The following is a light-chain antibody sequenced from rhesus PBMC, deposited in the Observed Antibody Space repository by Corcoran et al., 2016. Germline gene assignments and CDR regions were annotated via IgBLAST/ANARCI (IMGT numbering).Light chain of an antibody. Sequence: GDRVTATCRASQGIKKEVSWDQQKPGKATRILIYAAARSQTGVSSRLSGSGSGTDYTLALSSLQPEAVATYCCLQDSTTPYSFSQGAKVEIE. J-gene: IGKJ2*01. CDR2: AAA. V-gene: IGKV1-94*01. CDR1: QGIKKE. CDR3: LQDSTTPYS.